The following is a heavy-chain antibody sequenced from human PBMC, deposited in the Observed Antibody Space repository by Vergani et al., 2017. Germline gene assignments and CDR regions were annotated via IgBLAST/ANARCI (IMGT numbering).Heavy chain of an antibody. D-gene: IGHD3-22*01. V-gene: IGHV3-23*04. Sequence: LVESGGGLVQPGGSLRLSCAASGFTFSSYAMSWVRQAPGKGLEWVSTISGSGGSTYYADSVKGRFTISRDNSKNTLYLQMNSLRAEDTAVYYCARSSSGYPDPFDIWGQGTMVTVAS. CDR1: GFTFSSYA. CDR2: ISGSGGST. J-gene: IGHJ3*02. CDR3: ARSSSGYPDPFDI.